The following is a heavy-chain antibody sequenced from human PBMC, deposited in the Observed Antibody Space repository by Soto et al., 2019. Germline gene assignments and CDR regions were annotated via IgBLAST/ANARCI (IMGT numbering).Heavy chain of an antibody. D-gene: IGHD6-19*01. CDR3: ARVVYSNGWICEY. J-gene: IGHJ4*01. V-gene: IGHV3-7*01. CDR1: GFIFGNFW. CDR2: IKQYVSGK. Sequence: GGSLRLSCAASGFIFGNFWMSWVRQAPGKGLEWVANIKQYVSGKYYVDSVKGRFTLSRDNAKNSLHLQMNSLKAEDTAMYLCARVVYSNGWICEYWGQGTLVSVSS.